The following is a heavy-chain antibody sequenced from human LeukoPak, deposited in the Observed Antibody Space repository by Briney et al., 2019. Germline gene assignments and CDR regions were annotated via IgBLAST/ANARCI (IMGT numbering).Heavy chain of an antibody. CDR3: AKAGGPYYYDSSGYPAFDY. CDR2: IRYDGSNK. D-gene: IGHD3-22*01. CDR1: GFTFSSYG. J-gene: IGHJ4*02. Sequence: PGGSLRLSCAASGFTFSSYGMHWVRQAPGKGLEWVAFIRYDGSNKYYADSVKGRFTISRDNSKNTLYLQMNSLRAEDTAVYYCAKAGGPYYYDSSGYPAFDYWGQGTLVTVSS. V-gene: IGHV3-30*02.